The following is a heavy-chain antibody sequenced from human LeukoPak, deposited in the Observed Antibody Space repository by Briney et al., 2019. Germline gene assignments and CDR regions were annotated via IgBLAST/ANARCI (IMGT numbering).Heavy chain of an antibody. CDR3: ATSSGWKSNIDY. V-gene: IGHV1-2*02. Sequence: GASVKVSCKASGYTFTGYYMHLVRQAPAPGLEWMGWSNPNSGGTNYAQKFQGRVTMTRDTSISTAYMELSRLRSDDTAVFYCATSSGWKSNIDYWGQGTLVTVSS. J-gene: IGHJ4*02. D-gene: IGHD6-19*01. CDR2: SNPNSGGT. CDR1: GYTFTGYY.